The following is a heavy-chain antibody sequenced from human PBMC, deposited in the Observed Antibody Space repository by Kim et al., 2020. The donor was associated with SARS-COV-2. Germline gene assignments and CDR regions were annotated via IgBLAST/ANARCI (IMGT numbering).Heavy chain of an antibody. CDR3: ARSGGLLWFGEFTYNWFDP. V-gene: IGHV3-7*03. Sequence: GGSLRLSCAASGFTFSSYWMSWVRQAPGKGLEWVANIKQDGSEKYYVDYVKGRFTISRDNAKNSLYLQMNSLRAEDTAVYYCARSGGLLWFGEFTYNWFDPWGQGTLVTVSS. CDR2: IKQDGSEK. D-gene: IGHD3-10*01. J-gene: IGHJ5*02. CDR1: GFTFSSYW.